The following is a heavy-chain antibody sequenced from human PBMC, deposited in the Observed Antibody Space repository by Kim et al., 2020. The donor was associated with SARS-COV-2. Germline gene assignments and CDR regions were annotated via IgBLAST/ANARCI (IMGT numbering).Heavy chain of an antibody. Sequence: SVKVSCKASGGTFSSYAISWVRQAPGQGLEWMGGIIPIFGTANYAQKFQGRVTITADESTSTAYMELSSLRSEDTAVYYCARDPLPNGSGASAPDYWGQGTLVTASS. D-gene: IGHD3-10*01. J-gene: IGHJ4*02. V-gene: IGHV1-69*13. CDR1: GGTFSSYA. CDR3: ARDPLPNGSGASAPDY. CDR2: IIPIFGTA.